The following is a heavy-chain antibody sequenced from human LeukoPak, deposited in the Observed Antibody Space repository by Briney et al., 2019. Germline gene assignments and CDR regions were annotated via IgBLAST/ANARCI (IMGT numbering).Heavy chain of an antibody. CDR1: GGSISSYY. J-gene: IGHJ4*02. D-gene: IGHD2-15*01. Sequence: SETLSLTCTVSGGSISSYYWSWIRQPAGKGLEWIGRIHTSGSTTYNPSLRSRVTISVDTSNNQFSLKLSSVTAADTAVYYCAREPSHCSGGSCYRQGNFDYWGQGTLVTVSS. CDR3: AREPSHCSGGSCYRQGNFDY. CDR2: IHTSGST. V-gene: IGHV4-4*07.